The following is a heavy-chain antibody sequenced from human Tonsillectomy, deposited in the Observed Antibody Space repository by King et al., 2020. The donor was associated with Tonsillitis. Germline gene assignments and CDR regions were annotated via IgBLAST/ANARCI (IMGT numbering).Heavy chain of an antibody. D-gene: IGHD3-22*01. CDR2: INHSVST. J-gene: IGHJ4*02. V-gene: IGHV4-34*01. CDR3: ASTARSGYRILDY. CDR1: GGSFSGYY. Sequence: VQLQQWGAGLLKPSETLSLTCAVHGGSFSGYYWSWIRQPPGKGLEWIGEINHSVSTNYNPSLKSRVTVSVDRSKNQFSLKLSSVTAADTAVYYCASTARSGYRILDYWGQGTLVTVSS.